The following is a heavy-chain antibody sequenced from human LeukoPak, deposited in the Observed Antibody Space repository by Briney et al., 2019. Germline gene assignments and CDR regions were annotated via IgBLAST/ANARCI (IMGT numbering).Heavy chain of an antibody. D-gene: IGHD3-10*01. Sequence: PSETLSLTCTVSGGSISSSSYYWGWIRQPPGKGLEWIGSIYYSGSTYYNPSLKSRVTISVDTSKNQFSLKLSSVTAADTAVYYCARVGRITMVRGIDYWGQGTLVTVSS. CDR1: GGSISSSSYY. CDR2: IYYSGST. CDR3: ARVGRITMVRGIDY. V-gene: IGHV4-39*07. J-gene: IGHJ4*02.